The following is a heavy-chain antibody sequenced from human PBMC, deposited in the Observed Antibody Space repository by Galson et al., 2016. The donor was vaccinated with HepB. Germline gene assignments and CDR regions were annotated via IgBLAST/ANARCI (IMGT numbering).Heavy chain of an antibody. D-gene: IGHD6-25*01. J-gene: IGHJ5*02. CDR3: ARARYTSAWFDH. V-gene: IGHV4-30-4*01. CDR2: FYYGST. CDR1: GVSIGSDDHY. Sequence: TLSLTCTVSGVSIGSDDHYWSWIRQSPGMGLQWLGYFYYGSTHFNPSLKSRLSISKHSSRNEFSLRVTSVTAAATAVYYCARARYTSAWFDHWGLGILVTVSS.